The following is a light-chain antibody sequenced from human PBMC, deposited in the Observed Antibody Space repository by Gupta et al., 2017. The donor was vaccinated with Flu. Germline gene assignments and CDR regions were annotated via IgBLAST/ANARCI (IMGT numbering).Light chain of an antibody. V-gene: IGKV3-15*01. CDR2: GAS. CDR3: QQYKSWPLT. J-gene: IGKJ4*01. CDR1: QDFGSH. Sequence: GERATLSCKASQDFGSHLSWFQQKPGQAPRLLIYGASSMTTGIPARFSGSGSGTEFTLSISSLQSEDFAVYYCQQYKSWPLTFGGGTKVEIK.